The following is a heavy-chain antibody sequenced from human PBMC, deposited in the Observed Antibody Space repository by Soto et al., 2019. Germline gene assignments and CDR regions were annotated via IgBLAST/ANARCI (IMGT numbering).Heavy chain of an antibody. Sequence: QVQLQQWGAGLLKPSETLSLTCAVYGGFVSSGSYYWSWIRQPPGKGLEWIGEMSHSGGTHFNPSLKSRVTISVDTSKNQFSLKMSSVTAADTALYYCARVERGTVTTVVDASDIWGPGTMVTVSS. D-gene: IGHD1-1*01. V-gene: IGHV4-34*01. CDR3: ARVERGTVTTVVDASDI. CDR1: GGFVSSGSYY. J-gene: IGHJ3*02. CDR2: MSHSGGT.